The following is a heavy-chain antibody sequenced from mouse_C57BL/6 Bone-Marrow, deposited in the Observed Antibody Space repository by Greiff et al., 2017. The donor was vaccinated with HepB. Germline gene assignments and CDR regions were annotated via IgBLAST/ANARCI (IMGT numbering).Heavy chain of an antibody. CDR2: IDPANGNT. Sequence: EVQLQQSVAELVRPGASVKLSCTASGFNIKNTYMHWVKQRPEQGLEWIGRIDPANGNTKYDQKFQGKATLTADTSSNTAYLQLSSLTSEDSAIYYCARSRWLLSMDYWGQGTSVTVSS. CDR3: ARSRWLLSMDY. CDR1: GFNIKNTY. D-gene: IGHD1-1*02. J-gene: IGHJ4*01. V-gene: IGHV14-3*01.